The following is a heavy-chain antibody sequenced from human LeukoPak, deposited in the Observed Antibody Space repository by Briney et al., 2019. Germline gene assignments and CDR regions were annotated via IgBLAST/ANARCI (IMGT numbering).Heavy chain of an antibody. CDR2: MYLSGTT. D-gene: IGHD3-22*01. V-gene: IGHV4-4*02. CDR1: GDSINSLDL. J-gene: IGHJ4*02. CDR3: AGLVGRYSSGLYYYYFDY. Sequence: SGTLSLTCTVSGDSINSLDLWSWVRQPPGKGLEWIGEMYLSGTTHSNPSVKSRVTISIDKSKNQFFLNLSSVTAADTAVYYCAGLVGRYSSGLYYYYFDYWGQGALVTVSS.